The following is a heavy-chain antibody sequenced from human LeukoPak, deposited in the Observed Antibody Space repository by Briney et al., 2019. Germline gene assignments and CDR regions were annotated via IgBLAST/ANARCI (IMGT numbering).Heavy chain of an antibody. CDR1: GYTFTGYY. D-gene: IGHD1-26*01. CDR3: ARGSPVGAPYFDY. CDR2: INPNSGGT. Sequence: ASVKVSCKASGYTFTGYYMHWVRQAPGQGLEWMGWINPNSGGTNYAQKFQGRVTMTRDTSISTAYMELSRLRSDDTAVYYCARGSPVGAPYFDYWGQGTLVTVSS. J-gene: IGHJ4*02. V-gene: IGHV1-2*02.